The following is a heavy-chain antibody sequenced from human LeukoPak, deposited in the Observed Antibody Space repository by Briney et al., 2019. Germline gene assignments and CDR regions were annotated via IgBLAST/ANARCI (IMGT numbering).Heavy chain of an antibody. CDR3: ARTRIGYYGMDV. J-gene: IGHJ6*04. V-gene: IGHV4-34*01. D-gene: IGHD2/OR15-2a*01. CDR2: INHSGST. CDR1: GGSFSGYY. Sequence: PSETLSLTCAVYGGSFSGYYWSWIRLPPGKGLEWIGEINHSGSTNYNPSLKSRVTISVDTSKNQFSLKLSSVTAADTAVYYCARTRIGYYGMDVWGKGTTVIVSS.